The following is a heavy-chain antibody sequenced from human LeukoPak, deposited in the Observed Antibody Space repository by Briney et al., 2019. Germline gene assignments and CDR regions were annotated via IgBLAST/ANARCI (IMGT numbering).Heavy chain of an antibody. V-gene: IGHV1-46*01. CDR2: INPSGGST. CDR3: ARQGDHYDRSAYFY. J-gene: IGHJ4*02. Sequence: ASVKVSCKASGYTFTNYYIHWVRQAPGQGLECMGIINPSGGSTSYAQKFQGRVTMTRDTSISTAYMELSRLRSDDTAMYYCARQGDHYDRSAYFYWGQGTLVTVSS. D-gene: IGHD3-22*01. CDR1: GYTFTNYY.